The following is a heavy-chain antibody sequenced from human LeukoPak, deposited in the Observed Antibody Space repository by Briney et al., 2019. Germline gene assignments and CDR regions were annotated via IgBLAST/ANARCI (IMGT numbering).Heavy chain of an antibody. D-gene: IGHD1-26*01. CDR2: ISGSGGSK. J-gene: IGHJ4*02. V-gene: IGHV3-23*01. Sequence: VESLRLSCAASGFTFSSYAMSWVRQAPGKGLEWVSPISGSGGSKYYADSVKGRFTISRDNSKNTLYPQMNSLRAEDTAVYYCAKMLESYDFYYWGQGTLVTVSS. CDR1: GFTFSSYA. CDR3: AKMLESYDFYY.